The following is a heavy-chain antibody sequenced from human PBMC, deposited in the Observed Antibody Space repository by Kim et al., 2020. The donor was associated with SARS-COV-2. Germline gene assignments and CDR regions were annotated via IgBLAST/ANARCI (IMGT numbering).Heavy chain of an antibody. J-gene: IGHJ6*02. CDR1: GYTFTSYG. D-gene: IGHD3-9*01. Sequence: ASVKVSCKASGYTFTSYGISWVRQAPGQGLEWMGWISAYNGNTNYAQKLQGRVTMTTDTSTSTAYMELRSLRSDDTAVYYCARDTYDILTGYFHRYYYYGMDVWGQGTTVTVSS. CDR3: ARDTYDILTGYFHRYYYYGMDV. V-gene: IGHV1-18*01. CDR2: ISAYNGNT.